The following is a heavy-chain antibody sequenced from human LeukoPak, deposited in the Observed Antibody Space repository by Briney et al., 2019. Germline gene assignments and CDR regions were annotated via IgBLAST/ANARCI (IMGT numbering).Heavy chain of an antibody. D-gene: IGHD4-17*01. CDR2: IYYSGST. CDR3: ARDLDGDYWFDP. V-gene: IGHV4-31*03. J-gene: IGHJ5*02. CDR1: GGSISSGGYY. Sequence: TLSLTCTVSGGSISSGGYYWSWIRQHPGKGLAWIGYIYYSGSTYYNPSLKSRVTISVDTSKNQFSLKLSSVTAADTAVYYCARDLDGDYWFDPWGQGTLVTVSS.